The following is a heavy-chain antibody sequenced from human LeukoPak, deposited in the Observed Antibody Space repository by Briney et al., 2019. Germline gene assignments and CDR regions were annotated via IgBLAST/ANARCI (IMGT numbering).Heavy chain of an antibody. CDR3: ARGVARKHYYDSSGYLEYFQH. V-gene: IGHV1-69*13. Sequence: SVKASCKASGGTFSSYAITWVRQAPGQGLEWMGGIIPMFGTTNFAQKFQGRVTITADESTSTAYMELSSLRSEDTAVYYCARGVARKHYYDSSGYLEYFQHWGQGTLVTVSS. D-gene: IGHD3-22*01. CDR1: GGTFSSYA. J-gene: IGHJ1*01. CDR2: IIPMFGTT.